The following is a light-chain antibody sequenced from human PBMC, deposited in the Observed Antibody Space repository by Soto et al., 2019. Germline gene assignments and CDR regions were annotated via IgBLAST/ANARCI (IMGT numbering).Light chain of an antibody. Sequence: DIPMTQSPSSLSASVGDRVTITCRASKSISSCLNWYQQKPGKATKLLIYAASNLQSGVPSRFSGNTSGTDFTLTISSLQPEDFAIYYCQQSYSSPYTFGQGTKLEI. CDR2: AAS. CDR1: KSISSC. CDR3: QQSYSSPYT. V-gene: IGKV1-39*01. J-gene: IGKJ2*01.